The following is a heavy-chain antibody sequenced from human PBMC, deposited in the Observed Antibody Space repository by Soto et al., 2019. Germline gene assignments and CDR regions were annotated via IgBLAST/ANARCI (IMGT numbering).Heavy chain of an antibody. CDR3: AKPSSGWYNCEY. CDR1: GFTFSNYA. J-gene: IGHJ4*02. D-gene: IGHD6-19*01. Sequence: EVQLLESGGDLVQPGGSLRLSCVASGFTFSNYAMSWVRQAPGKGLEWVSAISGGGTTTYSADSLKGRFTISRDNSKTTLYLQMNSLGAEATAVYYCAKPSSGWYNCEYWGQGTLVTFSS. CDR2: ISGGGTTT. V-gene: IGHV3-23*01.